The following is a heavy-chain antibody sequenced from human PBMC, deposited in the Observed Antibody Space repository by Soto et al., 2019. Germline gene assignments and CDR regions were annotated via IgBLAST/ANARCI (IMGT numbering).Heavy chain of an antibody. J-gene: IGHJ4*02. CDR3: AKGPAKVAIGFFDY. Sequence: QVQLVQSGAEVKKPGASVKVSCKASGYTFTSYGISWVRQAPGQGLEWMGWISAYNGNTNYAQKLPGRVNMTTDTSKSTAYLELRSLRSDDTAVYYCAKGPAKVAIGFFDYWGQGTLVTVSS. CDR2: ISAYNGNT. D-gene: IGHD5-18*01. V-gene: IGHV1-18*01. CDR1: GYTFTSYG.